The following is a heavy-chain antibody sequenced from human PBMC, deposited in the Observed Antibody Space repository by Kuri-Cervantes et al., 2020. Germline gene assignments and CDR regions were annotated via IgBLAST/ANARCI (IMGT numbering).Heavy chain of an antibody. J-gene: IGHJ4*02. Sequence: GGSLRLSCAASGFTFDDYGMSWVRQAPGKGLEWVSGINWNGGSTGYANSVKGRFTISRDNSKNTLYLQMNSLRAEDTAVYYCARNAYDSSGYSFDYWGQGTLVTVSS. CDR3: ARNAYDSSGYSFDY. CDR2: INWNGGST. D-gene: IGHD3-22*01. CDR1: GFTFDDYG. V-gene: IGHV3-20*04.